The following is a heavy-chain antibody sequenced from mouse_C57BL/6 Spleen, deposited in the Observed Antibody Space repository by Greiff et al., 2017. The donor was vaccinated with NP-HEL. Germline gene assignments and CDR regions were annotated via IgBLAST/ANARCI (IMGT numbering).Heavy chain of an antibody. D-gene: IGHD2-5*01. J-gene: IGHJ4*01. CDR2: IYPSDSET. CDR3: ARRGYSNYVGYAMDY. CDR1: GYTFTSYW. V-gene: IGHV1-61*01. Sequence: QVQLQQPGAELVRPGSSVKLSCKASGYTFTSYWMAWVSQRPGQGLEWIGTIYPSDSETHYNQKFKDKATLTVDKASSTAYMQLSSRTSEDSAVYYCARRGYSNYVGYAMDYWGQGTSVTVSS.